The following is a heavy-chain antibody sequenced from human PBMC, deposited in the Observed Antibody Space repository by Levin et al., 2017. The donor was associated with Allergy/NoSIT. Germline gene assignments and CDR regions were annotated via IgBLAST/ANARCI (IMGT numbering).Heavy chain of an antibody. CDR2: ISGSGGST. V-gene: IGHV3-23*01. CDR1: GFTFSSYA. D-gene: IGHD3-22*01. CDR3: AKDRYYDSSGYLYYYYYYGMDV. J-gene: IGHJ6*02. Sequence: GESLKISCAASGFTFSSYAMSWVRQAPGKGLEWVSAISGSGGSTYYADSVKGRFTISRDNSKNTLYLQMNSLRAEDTAVYYCAKDRYYDSSGYLYYYYYYGMDVWGQGTTVTVSS.